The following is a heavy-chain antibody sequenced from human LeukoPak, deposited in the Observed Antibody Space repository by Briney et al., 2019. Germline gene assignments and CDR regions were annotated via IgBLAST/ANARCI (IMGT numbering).Heavy chain of an antibody. V-gene: IGHV3-23*01. Sequence: WGSLRLSCAASGFSFNSYAMSWVRQAPGRGLEWVSAISGRGDKTYYTGSVKGRFTVSRDNSKNTLYLQMNSLRDEDTAVYYCAREVDSSGWLDYWGQGTLVTVSS. CDR2: ISGRGDKT. D-gene: IGHD6-19*01. J-gene: IGHJ4*02. CDR1: GFSFNSYA. CDR3: AREVDSSGWLDY.